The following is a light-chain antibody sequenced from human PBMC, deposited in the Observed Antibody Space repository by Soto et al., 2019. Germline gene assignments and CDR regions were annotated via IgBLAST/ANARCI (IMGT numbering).Light chain of an antibody. Sequence: VLTQSPATLSLSPGERATLSCRASLNVNSYLAWYQQKPGQAPRLLIYDASNRAAGIPARFSGSGSGTNFTLTISSLEPEDFAIYYCQQRQYWPPITFGQGTRLEIK. V-gene: IGKV3-11*01. J-gene: IGKJ5*01. CDR1: LNVNSY. CDR2: DAS. CDR3: QQRQYWPPIT.